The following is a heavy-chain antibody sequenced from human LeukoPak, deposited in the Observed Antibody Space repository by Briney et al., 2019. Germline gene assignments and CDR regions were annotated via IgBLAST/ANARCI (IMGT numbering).Heavy chain of an antibody. J-gene: IGHJ4*02. CDR3: AKDRCSSSSCYLLDY. CDR2: ISGSPGST. Sequence: GGSLTFSCPASGFTFSGLPWGWVGRPPGKGLDWFSAISGSPGSTYYADSVKGRFTISRDNSKNTLYLQINSLRADDTAVYYCAKDRCSSSSCYLLDYWGQGTLVTVSS. V-gene: IGHV3-23*01. CDR1: GFTFSGLP. D-gene: IGHD2-2*01.